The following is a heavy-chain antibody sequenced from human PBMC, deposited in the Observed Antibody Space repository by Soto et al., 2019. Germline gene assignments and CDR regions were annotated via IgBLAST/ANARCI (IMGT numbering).Heavy chain of an antibody. J-gene: IGHJ3*02. CDR1: GFTFSSYW. V-gene: IGHV3-7*01. CDR2: IKQDGSEK. Sequence: GGSLRLSCAASGFTFSSYWMSWVRQAPGKGLEWVANIKQDGSEKYYVDSVKGRFTISRDNAKNSLYLQMNSLRAEDTAVYYCARGRYDYIWGSYRSDAFDIWGQGTMVTVSS. D-gene: IGHD3-16*02. CDR3: ARGRYDYIWGSYRSDAFDI.